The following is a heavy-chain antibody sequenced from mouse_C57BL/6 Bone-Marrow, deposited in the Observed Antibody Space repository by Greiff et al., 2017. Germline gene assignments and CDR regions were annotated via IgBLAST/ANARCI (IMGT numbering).Heavy chain of an antibody. CDR2: INPGSGYT. Sequence: VQLQQSGAELVRPGASVKLSCTASGFTFTDYTMHWVQQRPEQGLEWIGNINPGSGYTKYTQKFKGKATMTADKSSSTAYLQLSSLTSEDSAVXYCGVAYFDYWGQGTTLTVSS. V-gene: IGHV1-4*01. J-gene: IGHJ2*01. CDR3: GVAYFDY. CDR1: GFTFTDYT.